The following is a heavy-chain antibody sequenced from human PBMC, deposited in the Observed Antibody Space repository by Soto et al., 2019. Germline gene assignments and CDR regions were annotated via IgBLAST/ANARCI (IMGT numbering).Heavy chain of an antibody. J-gene: IGHJ4*02. CDR3: ARGHEGYFDY. Sequence: SETLSLTCTVSGGSINSGDYSWTWIRQPPGKGLEWIGYIYHTGTTYYNMSLKSRVTISVDRSKNQFSLKLSSVTAADTAVYNCARGHEGYFDYWGQGTLVTVSS. CDR2: IYHTGTT. V-gene: IGHV4-30-2*01. CDR1: GGSINSGDYS.